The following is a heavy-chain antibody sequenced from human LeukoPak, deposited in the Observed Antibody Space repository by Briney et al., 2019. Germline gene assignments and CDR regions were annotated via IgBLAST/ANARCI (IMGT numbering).Heavy chain of an antibody. J-gene: IGHJ4*02. D-gene: IGHD3-10*01. CDR2: ISSSSSYI. CDR3: ARSHLYGSGMYYFDY. CDR1: GFTFSSYS. V-gene: IGHV3-21*01. Sequence: GGSLRLSCAASGFTFSSYSMNWVRQAPGKGLEWVSSISSSSSYIYYADSVKGRFTISRDNAKNSLYLQMNSLRAEDTAVYYCARSHLYGSGMYYFDYWGQGTLVTVSS.